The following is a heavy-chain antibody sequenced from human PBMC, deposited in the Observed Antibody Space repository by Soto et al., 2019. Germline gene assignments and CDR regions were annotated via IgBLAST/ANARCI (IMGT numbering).Heavy chain of an antibody. V-gene: IGHV3-23*01. CDR1: GFTFSNYG. CDR3: AKHDYYYYGMDV. CDR2: ISGSGGST. Sequence: GGSLRLSCAASGFTFSNYGVVWVRQAPGKGLEWVSAISGSGGSTYYADSVKGRFTISRDNSKNTLYLQMNSLRAEDTAVYYCAKHDYYYYGMDVWGQGTTVTVSS. J-gene: IGHJ6*02.